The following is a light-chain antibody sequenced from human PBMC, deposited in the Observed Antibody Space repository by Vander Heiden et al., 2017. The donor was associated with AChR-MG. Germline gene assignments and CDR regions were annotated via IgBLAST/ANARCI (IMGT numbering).Light chain of an antibody. J-gene: IGLJ2*01. CDR3: SSYTSSNTVI. Sequence: QSALTQPASVSGSPGQSLTISCTGTSSDVGGFHSVSWYQHRPGNAPTLMIEDVSKRPSGVSNRFSGSKSGNTAALTISGLQAEDEADYYCSSYTSSNTVIFGGGTKLTVL. CDR1: SSDVGGFHS. V-gene: IGLV2-14*03. CDR2: DVS.